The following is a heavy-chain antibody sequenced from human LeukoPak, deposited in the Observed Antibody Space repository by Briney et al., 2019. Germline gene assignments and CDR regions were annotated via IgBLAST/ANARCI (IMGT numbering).Heavy chain of an antibody. J-gene: IGHJ4*02. Sequence: SETLSLNCTVSGGSISSGSYYWSWIRQPAGKRLEWIGRIYTSGSTNYNPSLKSRVTISVDTSKNQFSLKLSSVTAADTAVYYCASLLNGVFDYWGQGTLVTVSS. V-gene: IGHV4-61*02. D-gene: IGHD2-21*01. CDR1: GGSISSGSYY. CDR3: ASLLNGVFDY. CDR2: IYTSGST.